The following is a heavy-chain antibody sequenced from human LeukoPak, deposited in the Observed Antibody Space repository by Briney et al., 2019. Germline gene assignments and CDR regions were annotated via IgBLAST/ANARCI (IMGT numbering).Heavy chain of an antibody. CDR1: GYSFTCYW. CDR3: ARGYCTNGVCYYQTYYFDY. J-gene: IGHJ4*02. CDR2: IYPGDSDT. D-gene: IGHD2-8*01. V-gene: IGHV5-51*01. Sequence: GESLKISCKGSGYSFTCYWIGWVRQMPGKGLEWMGIIYPGDSDTRYSPSFQGQVTISADKSISTAYLQWSSLKASDTAMYYCARGYCTNGVCYYQTYYFDYWGQGTLVTVSS.